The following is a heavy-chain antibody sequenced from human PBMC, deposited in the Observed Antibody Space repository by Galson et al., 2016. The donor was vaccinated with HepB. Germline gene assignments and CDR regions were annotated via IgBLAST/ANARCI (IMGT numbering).Heavy chain of an antibody. D-gene: IGHD5-24*01. CDR3: ARDHTEEEMATITFYFDC. V-gene: IGHV3-30-3*01. CDR2: ISYDGSNK. CDR1: GFTFSSYE. J-gene: IGHJ4*02. Sequence: SLRLSCAASGFTFSSYEMHWVRQAPGKGLEWVAVISYDGSNKNYADSVKGRFTVSRDNSNNTLYLQMNSLRAEDTALYYCARDHTEEEMATITFYFDCWGQGTLVTVSS.